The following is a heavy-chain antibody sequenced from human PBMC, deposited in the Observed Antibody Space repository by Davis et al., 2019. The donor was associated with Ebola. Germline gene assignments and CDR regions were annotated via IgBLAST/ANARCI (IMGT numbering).Heavy chain of an antibody. J-gene: IGHJ3*02. V-gene: IGHV3-13*01. D-gene: IGHD1-26*01. CDR2: IGTAGDT. CDR1: GFTFSSYD. CDR3: ARSVGATPLDAFDI. Sequence: GESLKISCAASGFTFSSYDMHWVRQATGKGLEWVSAIGTAGDTYYPGFVKGRFTISRENAKNSLYLQMNSLRAGDTAVYYCARSVGATPLDAFDIWGQGTMVTASS.